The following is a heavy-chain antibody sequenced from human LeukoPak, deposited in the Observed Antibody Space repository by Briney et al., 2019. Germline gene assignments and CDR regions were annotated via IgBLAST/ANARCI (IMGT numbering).Heavy chain of an antibody. J-gene: IGHJ4*02. CDR1: GFTFSSSG. CDR3: AKEGTTVTTVGDY. V-gene: IGHV3-30*02. Sequence: PGGSLRLSCAASGFTFSSSGIHWVRQAPGKGLEWVAFMPYDGSNKYYADSVKGRFTISRDNSKNTLYLQMNSLRAEDTSVYCCAKEGTTVTTVGDYWGQGTLVTVSS. D-gene: IGHD4-17*01. CDR2: MPYDGSNK.